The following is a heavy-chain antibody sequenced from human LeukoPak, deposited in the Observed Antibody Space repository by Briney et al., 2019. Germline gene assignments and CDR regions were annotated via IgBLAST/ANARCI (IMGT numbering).Heavy chain of an antibody. V-gene: IGHV1-2*06. D-gene: IGHD1-26*01. CDR3: ARDLRGSYLVDY. CDR2: INPNSGGT. CDR1: GYTFTGYY. Sequence: ASVKVSCKASGYTFTGYYMHWVRQAPGQGLEWMGRINPNSGGTNYAQKFQGRVTMTRDTSISTAYMGLSRLRSDDTAVYYCARDLRGSYLVDYWGQGTLVTVSS. J-gene: IGHJ4*02.